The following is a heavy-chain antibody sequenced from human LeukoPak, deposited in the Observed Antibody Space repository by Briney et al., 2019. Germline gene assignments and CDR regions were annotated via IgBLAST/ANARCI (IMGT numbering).Heavy chain of an antibody. CDR2: IKQDGSEK. J-gene: IGHJ3*02. V-gene: IGHV3-7*01. Sequence: LGGSLRLSCAASGFTFISYWMSWVRQARGKGLEWVANIKQDGSEKYYVDSVKGRFTISRDNAKNSLYLQMNSLRAEDTAVYYCARDLPSYYGRGAFDIWGQGTMVTVSS. CDR3: ARDLPSYYGRGAFDI. CDR1: GFTFISYW. D-gene: IGHD1-26*01.